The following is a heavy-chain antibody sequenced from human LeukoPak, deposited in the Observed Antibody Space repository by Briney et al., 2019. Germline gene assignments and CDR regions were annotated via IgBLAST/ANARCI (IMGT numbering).Heavy chain of an antibody. V-gene: IGHV3-30*02. CDR2: IRDDGSDK. J-gene: IGHJ4*02. D-gene: IGHD6-6*01. Sequence: PGGSLRLSCAASGFTFRFYAMHWVRRAPGKGLEWVSFIRDDGSDKYYADSVKGRFTISRDNSKNTVHLQLHSLTAEDTAVYFCAKDGRSWNFDYWGQGTLVTVSS. CDR3: AKDGRSWNFDY. CDR1: GFTFRFYA.